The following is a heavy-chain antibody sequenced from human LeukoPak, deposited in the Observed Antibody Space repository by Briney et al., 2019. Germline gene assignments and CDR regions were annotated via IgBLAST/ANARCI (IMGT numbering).Heavy chain of an antibody. CDR1: GFSLSTSGMC. J-gene: IGHJ4*02. CDR3: ARMGCGSYPNFFDY. D-gene: IGHD1-26*01. V-gene: IGHV2-70*11. Sequence: SGPALVKPTQTLTLTRSFSGFSLSTSGMCVSWIRQPPGKALEWLARINWDADKYYSTSLKTRLTISKDTSKNQVVLTMTNMDPVDTASYYCARMGCGSYPNFFDYWGQGILVTVSS. CDR2: INWDADK.